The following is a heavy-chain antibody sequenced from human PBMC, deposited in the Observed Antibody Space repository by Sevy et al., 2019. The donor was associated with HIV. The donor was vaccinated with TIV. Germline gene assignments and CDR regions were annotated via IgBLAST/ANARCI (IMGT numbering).Heavy chain of an antibody. CDR2: IRSKAYGGKT. V-gene: IGHV3-49*04. D-gene: IGHD1-26*01. CDR1: GFTFDDYT. CDR3: TRVEGAADWGMDV. J-gene: IGHJ6*02. Sequence: GGSLRLSCRASGFTFDDYTMSWVRQAPGKGLEWVAFIRSKAYGGKTEYAASVKGRFIISRDESKSIAYLQMNSLKTEVTAVYYCTRVEGAADWGMDVWGQGTTVTVSS.